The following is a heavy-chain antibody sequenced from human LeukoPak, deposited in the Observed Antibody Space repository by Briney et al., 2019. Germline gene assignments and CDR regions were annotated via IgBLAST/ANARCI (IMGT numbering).Heavy chain of an antibody. D-gene: IGHD5-18*01. CDR1: GGSISSGVYS. CDR3: AREGGGLWLRRFDY. Sequence: SQTLSLTCTVSGGSISSGVYSWFWIRQHPGKGLYWLVYIYYSGSTYYNPSLKSRVTISVDTSKNQFSLKLSSVTAADTAVYYCAREGGGLWLRRFDYWGQGTLVTVSS. CDR2: IYYSGST. J-gene: IGHJ4*02. V-gene: IGHV4-31*03.